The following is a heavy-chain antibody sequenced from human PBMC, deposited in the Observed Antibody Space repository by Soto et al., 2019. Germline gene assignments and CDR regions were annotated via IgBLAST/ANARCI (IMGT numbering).Heavy chain of an antibody. D-gene: IGHD2-2*01. Sequence: RVLRLSCAASGFTFSSYGMHWVRQAPGKGLEWVAVISYDGSNKYYADSVKGRFTISRDNSKNTLYLQMNRLRAEDTALYYCAKAVGYCSSSSCRDYYYYYGMDIWGQGTTVTVSS. CDR1: GFTFSSYG. V-gene: IGHV3-30*18. CDR3: AKAVGYCSSSSCRDYYYYYGMDI. J-gene: IGHJ6*02. CDR2: ISYDGSNK.